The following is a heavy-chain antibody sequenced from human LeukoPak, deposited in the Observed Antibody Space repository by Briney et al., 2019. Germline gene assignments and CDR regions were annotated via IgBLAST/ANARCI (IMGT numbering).Heavy chain of an antibody. Sequence: GASVKVSCKASGYTFTGYYMHWVRQAPGRGLEWMGWINPNSGGTNYAQKFQGRVTMTRDTSISTAYMELSRLRSDDTAVYYCARALYSSSNWFDPWGQGTLVTVSS. J-gene: IGHJ5*02. CDR2: INPNSGGT. CDR3: ARALYSSSNWFDP. D-gene: IGHD6-13*01. V-gene: IGHV1-2*02. CDR1: GYTFTGYY.